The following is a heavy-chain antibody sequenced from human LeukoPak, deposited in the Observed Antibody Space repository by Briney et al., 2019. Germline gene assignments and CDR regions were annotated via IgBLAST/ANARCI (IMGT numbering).Heavy chain of an antibody. CDR3: ARFLHGDSTKDAFDI. D-gene: IGHD4-17*01. V-gene: IGHV1-69*05. CDR1: GGTFSSYA. CDR2: IIPIFGTA. J-gene: IGHJ3*02. Sequence: GSSVKVSCKASGGTFSSYAISWVRQAPGQGLEWMGRIIPIFGTANYAQKFQGRVTITTDESTSTAYMELSSLRSEDTAVYYCARFLHGDSTKDAFDIWGQGTMVTVSS.